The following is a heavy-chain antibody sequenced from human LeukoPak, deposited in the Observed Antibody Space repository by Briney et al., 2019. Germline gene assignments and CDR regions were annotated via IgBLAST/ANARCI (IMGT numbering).Heavy chain of an antibody. Sequence: GGSLRLSCTTSGFTFISYWMSWVRQAPGKGLEWVANIRQDGSEKYYVDSVKGRFTISRDNAKNTLYLQMNSLRAEDTAVYYCARDLSHCSGGRCYSAHFDYWGLGTLVTVSS. CDR3: ARDLSHCSGGRCYSAHFDY. D-gene: IGHD2-15*01. V-gene: IGHV3-7*01. CDR2: IRQDGSEK. J-gene: IGHJ4*02. CDR1: GFTFISYW.